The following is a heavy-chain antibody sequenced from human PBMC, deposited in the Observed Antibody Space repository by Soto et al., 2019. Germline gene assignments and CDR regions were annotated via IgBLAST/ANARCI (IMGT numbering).Heavy chain of an antibody. CDR3: ARQGWESYGSGSFDY. Sequence: SETLSLTCTVSGGSISSSSYYWGWIRQPPGKGLEWIGSIYYSGSTYYNPSLKSRVTISVDTSKNQFSLKLSSVTAADTAVYYCARQGWESYGSGSFDYWGQGTLVTVSS. CDR2: IYYSGST. J-gene: IGHJ4*02. D-gene: IGHD3-10*01. CDR1: GGSISSSSYY. V-gene: IGHV4-39*01.